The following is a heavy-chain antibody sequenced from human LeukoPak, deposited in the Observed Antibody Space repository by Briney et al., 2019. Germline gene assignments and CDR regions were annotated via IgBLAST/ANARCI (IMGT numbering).Heavy chain of an antibody. CDR1: GFSFVNNA. CDR3: AKYINVPGTQLLGDY. V-gene: IGHV3-23*01. D-gene: IGHD1-1*01. CDR2: ICASGRCT. J-gene: IGHJ4*02. Sequence: GGSLRLSCAASGFSFVNNAMGWVRQAPGKGLEWVSGICASGRCTFYAAPVRGRFTVSRDNFKNSLYLQMNNLRAEDTAVYYCAKYINVPGTQLLGDYWGQGTLVTVSS.